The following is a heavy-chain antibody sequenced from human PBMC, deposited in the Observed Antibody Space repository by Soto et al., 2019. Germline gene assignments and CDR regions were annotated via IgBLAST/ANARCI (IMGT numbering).Heavy chain of an antibody. V-gene: IGHV4-30-4*01. D-gene: IGHD3-22*01. CDR3: ARDGYYDSSGYAPVDY. CDR1: GGSISSGDYY. J-gene: IGHJ4*02. CDR2: IYYSGST. Sequence: SETLSLTCTVSGGSISSGDYYWSWIRQPPGKGLEWIGYIYYSGSTYYNPSLKSRVTISEDTSKNQFSLKLSSVTAADTAVYYCARDGYYDSSGYAPVDYWGQGTLVTVSS.